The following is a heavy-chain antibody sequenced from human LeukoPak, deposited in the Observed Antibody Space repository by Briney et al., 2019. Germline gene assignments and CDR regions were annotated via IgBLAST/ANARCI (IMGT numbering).Heavy chain of an antibody. J-gene: IGHJ4*02. D-gene: IGHD1-1*01. CDR3: AKATAVHTFFDY. CDR1: GFIFSNHG. Sequence: PGVSLRLSCAASGFIFSNHGMHWVRKGPGKGREWLAFIRYAGSDKYFADSVTSRFNISRDNSKNTVYLQMNSLRPEDTAIYYCAKATAVHTFFDYWGQGTLVTVSS. V-gene: IGHV3-30*02. CDR2: IRYAGSDK.